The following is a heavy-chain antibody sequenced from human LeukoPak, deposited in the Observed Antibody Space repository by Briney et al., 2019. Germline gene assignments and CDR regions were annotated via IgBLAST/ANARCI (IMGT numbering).Heavy chain of an antibody. CDR2: IIPIFGTA. D-gene: IGHD5-18*01. J-gene: IGHJ4*02. CDR3: ARDTAMVKFDY. V-gene: IGHV1-69*13. CDR1: GYTFTSYG. Sequence: GASVKVSCKASGYTFTSYGISWVRQAPGQGLEWMGGIIPIFGTANYAQKFQGRVTITADESTSTAYMELSSLRSEDTAVYYCARDTAMVKFDYWGQGTLVTVSS.